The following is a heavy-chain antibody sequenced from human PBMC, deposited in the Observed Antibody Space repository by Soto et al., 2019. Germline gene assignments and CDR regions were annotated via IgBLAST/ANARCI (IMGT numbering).Heavy chain of an antibody. Sequence: PGGSLRLSWVGSGFTFSNFGMRWVRQAPGKGLEWVSAISGSGGSTYYADSVKGRFTISRDNSKNTLYLQMNSLRAEDTAVYYCAKLSSSSPPAYYYYGMDVWGQGTTVTVSS. D-gene: IGHD6-6*01. V-gene: IGHV3-23*01. J-gene: IGHJ6*02. CDR1: GFTFSNFG. CDR3: AKLSSSSPPAYYYYGMDV. CDR2: ISGSGGST.